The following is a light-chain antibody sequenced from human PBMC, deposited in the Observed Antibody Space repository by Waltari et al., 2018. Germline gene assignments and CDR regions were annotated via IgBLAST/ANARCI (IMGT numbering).Light chain of an antibody. CDR1: QSVSSRY. Sequence: EIVLTQPPGTLSLSPGERATLPCRASQSVSSRYLAWYQQKPGQAPRLLIYGASSRATGIPDRFSGSGSGTDFTLTISRLEPEDFAVYYCQQYGSSPMYTFGQGTKLEIK. J-gene: IGKJ2*01. CDR2: GAS. CDR3: QQYGSSPMYT. V-gene: IGKV3-20*01.